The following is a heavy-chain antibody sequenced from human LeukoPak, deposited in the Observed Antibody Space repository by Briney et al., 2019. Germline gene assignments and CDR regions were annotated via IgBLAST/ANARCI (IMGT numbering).Heavy chain of an antibody. CDR3: AREGVAATGLDY. J-gene: IGHJ4*02. Sequence: SVKVSCKASGGTFSSYAISWVRQAPGQGLEWMGGIIPIFGTANYAQKFQGRVTITADESTSTAHMELSSLRSEDTAVYYCAREGVAATGLDYWGQGTLVTVSS. CDR1: GGTFSSYA. D-gene: IGHD6-13*01. CDR2: IIPIFGTA. V-gene: IGHV1-69*13.